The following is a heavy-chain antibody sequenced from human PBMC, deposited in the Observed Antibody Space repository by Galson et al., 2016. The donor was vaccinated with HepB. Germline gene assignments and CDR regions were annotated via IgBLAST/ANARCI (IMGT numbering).Heavy chain of an antibody. Sequence: SLRLSCADSGFIFRSYAMNWVRQAPGKGLEWLAVISNDGSNKYFADSVKGRFTISRDNSKNTLYLQMNSLRAEDTAVYYCARFIASPVNDYDYYGMDVWGKGTRVTVSP. CDR3: ARFIASPVNDYDYYGMDV. J-gene: IGHJ6*04. D-gene: IGHD6-13*01. V-gene: IGHV3-30-3*01. CDR1: GFIFRSYA. CDR2: ISNDGSNK.